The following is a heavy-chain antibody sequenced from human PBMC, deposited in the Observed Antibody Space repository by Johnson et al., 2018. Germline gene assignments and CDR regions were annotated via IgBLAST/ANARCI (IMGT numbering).Heavy chain of an antibody. D-gene: IGHD5-18*01. CDR2: LSSTGGST. Sequence: VQLVQSGGGLVQPGGSLRLSCAASGFTFSSYAMHWVRQAPGKGLEYVSALSSTGGSTYYANSVRGRFTISRDNSNNTLYLQMGSLRAEDMAVYYCASDGSYSYGYYMDVWGKGTTVTVSS. CDR1: GFTFSSYA. CDR3: ASDGSYSYGYYMDV. J-gene: IGHJ6*03. V-gene: IGHV3-64*01.